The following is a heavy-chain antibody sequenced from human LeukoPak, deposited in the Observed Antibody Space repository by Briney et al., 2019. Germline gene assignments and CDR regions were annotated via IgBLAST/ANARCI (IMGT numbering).Heavy chain of an antibody. CDR1: GFTFDDYG. CDR3: ARGGYCSSTSCSVPLDY. CDR2: INWNGGGT. V-gene: IGHV3-20*04. J-gene: IGHJ4*02. D-gene: IGHD2-2*03. Sequence: GGSLRLSCAASGFTFDDYGMSWVRQAPGKGLEWVSGINWNGGGTGYADSVKGRFTISRDNAKNSPYLQMNSLRAEDTALYCCARGGYCSSTSCSVPLDYWGQGTLVTVSS.